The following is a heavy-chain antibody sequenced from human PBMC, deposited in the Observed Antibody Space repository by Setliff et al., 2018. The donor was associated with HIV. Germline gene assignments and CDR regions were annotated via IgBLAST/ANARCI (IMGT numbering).Heavy chain of an antibody. CDR1: GGTFNTYV. CDR2: IIPILGVA. Sequence: SVKVSCKASGGTFNTYVISWLRQAPGQGLEWMGGIIPILGVANYAQQFQGRLTITADKSTNTAYMEPSSLKSDDTAVYYCARGPEEGDCSGGSCYGNFDPWGQGTLVTVSS. V-gene: IGHV1-69*10. CDR3: ARGPEEGDCSGGSCYGNFDP. J-gene: IGHJ5*02. D-gene: IGHD2-15*01.